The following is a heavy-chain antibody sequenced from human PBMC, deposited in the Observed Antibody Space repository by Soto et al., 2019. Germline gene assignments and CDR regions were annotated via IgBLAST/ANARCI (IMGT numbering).Heavy chain of an antibody. Sequence: GGSLRLSCAASGFTFGSYWMHWVRQAPGKGLEWVSRMNSDGSTTNYADSEKGRFTISRDNAKNSLYLQMNSLRAEDTAVYYCARVPAYYYYGMDVWGQGTTVTVSS. CDR3: ARVPAYYYYGMDV. CDR1: GFTFGSYW. V-gene: IGHV3-74*01. CDR2: MNSDGSTT. J-gene: IGHJ6*02.